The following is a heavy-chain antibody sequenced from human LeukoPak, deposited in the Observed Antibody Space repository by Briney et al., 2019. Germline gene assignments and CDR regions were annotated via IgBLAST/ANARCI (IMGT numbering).Heavy chain of an antibody. CDR1: GFTFSSDS. Sequence: GGSLRLSCAASGFTFSSDSMNWVRQAPGKGLEWVSSISSSSSYIYYADSVKGRFTISRDNAKNSLYLQMNSLRAEDTAVYYCARDTVLWFGEIDYWGQGTLVTVSS. CDR3: ARDTVLWFGEIDY. V-gene: IGHV3-21*01. CDR2: ISSSSSYI. D-gene: IGHD3-10*01. J-gene: IGHJ4*02.